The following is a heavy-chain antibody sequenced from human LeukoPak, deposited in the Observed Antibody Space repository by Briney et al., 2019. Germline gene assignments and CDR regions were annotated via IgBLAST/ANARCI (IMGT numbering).Heavy chain of an antibody. Sequence: GASVKVSCKASGYTFTAYYLQWMRLAPGQGLEWMGWINPKSGGTEYAKRFQGRVTMTRDTSISTAYMELSRLRSDDTAVYYCARDHCSANSCYEDYYNGLDVWGQGTTVTVSS. D-gene: IGHD2-2*01. CDR3: ARDHCSANSCYEDYYNGLDV. CDR1: GYTFTAYY. V-gene: IGHV1-2*02. CDR2: INPKSGGT. J-gene: IGHJ6*02.